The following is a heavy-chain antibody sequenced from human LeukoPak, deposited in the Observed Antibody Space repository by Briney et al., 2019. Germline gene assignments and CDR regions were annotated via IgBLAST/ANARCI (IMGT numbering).Heavy chain of an antibody. V-gene: IGHV3-7*01. CDR1: GFTTHYW. CDR3: ARRGGSSSRRSPIDY. CDR2: IDRDGRVQ. J-gene: IGHJ4*02. D-gene: IGHD6-6*01. Sequence: GGSLRLSCTASGFTTHYWLNWVRQSPGKGLEWVANIDRDGRVQHYVDSVRGRFTISRDNAKNSLFLQMNGLRAEDTAVYYCARRGGSSSRRSPIDYWGQGTLVTVSS.